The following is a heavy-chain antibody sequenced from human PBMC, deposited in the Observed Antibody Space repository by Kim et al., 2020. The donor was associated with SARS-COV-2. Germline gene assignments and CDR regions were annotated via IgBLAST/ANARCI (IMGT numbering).Heavy chain of an antibody. D-gene: IGHD3-22*01. J-gene: IGHJ4*02. Sequence: SETLSLTCTVSGGSISSYYWSWIRQPPGKGLEWIGYIYYSGSTNYNPSLKSRVTISVDTSKNQFSLKLSSVTAADTAVYYCAREGGPGSGYYFDYWGQGTLVTVSS. CDR3: AREGGPGSGYYFDY. CDR1: GGSISSYY. CDR2: IYYSGST. V-gene: IGHV4-59*13.